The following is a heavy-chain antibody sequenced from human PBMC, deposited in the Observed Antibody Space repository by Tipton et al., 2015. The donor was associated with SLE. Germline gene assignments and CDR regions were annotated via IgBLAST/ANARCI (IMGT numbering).Heavy chain of an antibody. D-gene: IGHD2-8*01. CDR3: ARGMLTWRGAIIGVDV. V-gene: IGHV4-61*05. CDR2: IFYSEIYNSRTS. CDR1: GGSISRSSYY. J-gene: IGHJ6*02. Sequence: TLSLTCTVSGGSISRSSYYWGWIRQPPGGGLEWIGYIFYSEIYNSRTSNYNPSLKTRVTLSLDTSNNQFSLRLNSVTAADTAVYYCARGMLTWRGAIIGVDVWGQGTSVNVSS.